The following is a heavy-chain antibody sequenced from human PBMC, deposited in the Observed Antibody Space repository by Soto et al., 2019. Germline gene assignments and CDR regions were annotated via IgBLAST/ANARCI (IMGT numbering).Heavy chain of an antibody. D-gene: IGHD6-19*01. CDR1: GYTFNRHD. CDR3: VREDLYGSIQDNTFDI. Sequence: QVQLVQSGAEVKRSGASVRISCKASGYTFNRHDINWVRQATGQGPEWIGWMNPNSGNTGYSQKFQGRVTMTRDSAITTAYMDRSSLTPEDTAIYYCVREDLYGSIQDNTFDIWGQGTMVSVSS. CDR2: MNPNSGNT. V-gene: IGHV1-8*01. J-gene: IGHJ3*02.